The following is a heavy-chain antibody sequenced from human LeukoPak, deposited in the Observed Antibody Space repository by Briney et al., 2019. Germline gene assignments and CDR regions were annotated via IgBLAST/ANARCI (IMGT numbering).Heavy chain of an antibody. J-gene: IGHJ5*02. CDR3: ARFVAVVAEGFDP. Sequence: GESLKISCKGSGYSFTSYWIGWVRQMPGKGLEWMGIIYPGDSDTRYSPSFQGQVTISADKSISTAYLQWSSLKASDTAMYYCARFVAVVAEGFDPWGQGTLVTVSS. D-gene: IGHD6-19*01. CDR1: GYSFTSYW. CDR2: IYPGDSDT. V-gene: IGHV5-51*01.